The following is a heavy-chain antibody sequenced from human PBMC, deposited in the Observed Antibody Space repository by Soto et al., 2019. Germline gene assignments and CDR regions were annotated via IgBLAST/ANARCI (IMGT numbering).Heavy chain of an antibody. Sequence: SETLSLTCAISGDSVSSNSPAWNWIRQSPSRGLEWLGRTYYRSKWYNDYAVVVKSRLTITPDTSTNQFSLQLNSVTPEHTALYYCARAIGPMLFDLWGPGTTVHV. CDR1: GDSVSSNSPA. D-gene: IGHD2-8*01. V-gene: IGHV6-1*01. J-gene: IGHJ3*01. CDR3: ARAIGPMLFDL. CDR2: TYYRSKWYN.